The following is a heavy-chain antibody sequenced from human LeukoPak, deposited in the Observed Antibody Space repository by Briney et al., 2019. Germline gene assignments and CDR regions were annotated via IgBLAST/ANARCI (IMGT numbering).Heavy chain of an antibody. D-gene: IGHD6-19*01. V-gene: IGHV3-74*01. CDR3: VRASGWYERGPDYYYYYMDV. J-gene: IGHJ6*03. CDR2: IKNDGSSA. Sequence: GGSLRLSCTASGFTFSTYWMSWVRQAPGEGLVWVSRIKNDGSSANYTDSVKGRFTISRDNSKNTLYLHVNSLRPEDTAVYYCVRASGWYERGPDYYYYYMDVWGKGTTVTVSS. CDR1: GFTFSTYW.